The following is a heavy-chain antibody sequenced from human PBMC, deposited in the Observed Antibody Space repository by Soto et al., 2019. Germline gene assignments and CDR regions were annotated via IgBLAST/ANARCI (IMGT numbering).Heavy chain of an antibody. D-gene: IGHD3-22*01. CDR1: GYTYTSYA. CDR3: ATSGGYYFPFDY. V-gene: IGHV1-3*01. J-gene: IGHJ4*02. Sequence: QVHVVQSGTEVKEPGASVKVSCSVSGYTYTSYAIHWVRQAPGEGLEWMGWVNSGIGNTKFSQRFEGRLTISRDTLELSSLTSEDTAVYYCATSGGYYFPFDYWGQGTLVTVSS. CDR2: VNSGIGNT.